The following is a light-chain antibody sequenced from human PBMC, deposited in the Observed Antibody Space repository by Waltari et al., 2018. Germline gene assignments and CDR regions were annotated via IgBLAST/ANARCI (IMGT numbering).Light chain of an antibody. CDR1: NTDVCCHNH. J-gene: IGLJ3*02. Sequence: QSALTQPASVSGSPGQSITISCTGPNTDVCCHNHVPWFQHHPGKVPKLIIFDVSSRPSGVSDRFSGSKSGNRASLTISGLQAEDEADYYCNSFTSDITWVFGGGTKVTVL. CDR3: NSFTSDITWV. V-gene: IGLV2-14*03. CDR2: DVS.